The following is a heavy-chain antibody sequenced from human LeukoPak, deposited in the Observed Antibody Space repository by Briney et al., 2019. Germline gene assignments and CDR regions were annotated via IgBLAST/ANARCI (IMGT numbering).Heavy chain of an antibody. CDR2: IRSDGSNK. J-gene: IGHJ4*02. Sequence: PGGSLRLSCAASGFTFSTYAMHWLRQAPGRGLEWVAFIRSDGSNKDYADSVKGRFTISRDNSKNTLYLQMNSLRVEDTGVYYCATLSLNWYSNHYFDCWGQGTLVTISS. CDR1: GFTFSTYA. D-gene: IGHD6-13*01. V-gene: IGHV3-30*02. CDR3: ATLSLNWYSNHYFDC.